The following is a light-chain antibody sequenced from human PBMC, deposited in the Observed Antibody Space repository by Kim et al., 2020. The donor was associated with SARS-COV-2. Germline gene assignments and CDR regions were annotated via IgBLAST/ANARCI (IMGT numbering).Light chain of an antibody. Sequence: LSPGESGTLSCRSSQCVATDLAWYYVKIDQAPRLLISGASTRATGIPDRFSGRGSGTDFTLTINRLEPEDFAVYYCQQYRNLPLTFGGGTKVDIK. V-gene: IGKV3-20*01. CDR1: QCVATD. CDR2: GAS. J-gene: IGKJ4*01. CDR3: QQYRNLPLT.